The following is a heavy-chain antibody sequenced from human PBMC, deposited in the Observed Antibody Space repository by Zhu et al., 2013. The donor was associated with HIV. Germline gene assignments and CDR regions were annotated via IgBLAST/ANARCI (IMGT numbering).Heavy chain of an antibody. CDR1: GGTFSSSV. Sequence: QVQLVQSGAEVKKPGSSVKVSCKASGGTFSSSVISWVRQAPGQGLEWMGGIIPMFGTANYAQKFQGRVTFIADESTNTAYMELDSLRSEDTAVYYCARDLRRGTAAGLDVFDIWGQGTKVTVS. CDR2: IIPMFGTA. V-gene: IGHV1-69*01. J-gene: IGHJ3*02. D-gene: IGHD6-13*01. CDR3: ARDLRRGTAAGLDVFDI.